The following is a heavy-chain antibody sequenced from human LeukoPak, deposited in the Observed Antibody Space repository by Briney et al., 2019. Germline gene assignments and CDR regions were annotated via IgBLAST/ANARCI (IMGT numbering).Heavy chain of an antibody. J-gene: IGHJ6*03. CDR3: ARAPTVTIYYYYYMGV. Sequence: GGSLRLSCAASGFTFNSYAMHWVRQAPGKGLEYVSAISSNGGSTYYADSVKGRFTISRDNSKNTLYLQMGSLRAEDMAVYYCARAPTVTIYYYYYMGVWGKGTTVTVSS. CDR2: ISSNGGST. D-gene: IGHD4-17*01. V-gene: IGHV3-64*02. CDR1: GFTFNSYA.